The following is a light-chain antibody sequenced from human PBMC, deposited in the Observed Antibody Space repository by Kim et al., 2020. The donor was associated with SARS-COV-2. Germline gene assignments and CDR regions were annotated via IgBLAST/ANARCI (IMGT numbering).Light chain of an antibody. V-gene: IGLV3-1*01. J-gene: IGLJ1*01. CDR1: KLGDKY. CDR2: QDS. CDR3: QAWDSSPAV. Sequence: SYELTQPPSVSVSPGQTASITCSGDKLGDKYACWYQQKPGQSPVLVIYQDSKRPSGIPERFSGSNSGNTATLTISGTQAMDEADYYCQAWDSSPAVFG.